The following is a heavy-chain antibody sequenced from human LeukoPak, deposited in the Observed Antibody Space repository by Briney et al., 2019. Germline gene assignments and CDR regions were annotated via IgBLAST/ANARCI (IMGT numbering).Heavy chain of an antibody. CDR3: AKGASMGYSGYDFLDYHYMDV. Sequence: GGSLRLSCAASGFIFDDYAMHWVRQAPGKGLQWVSLISWDGGSTYYADSVKGRFTISRDNSRNSLYLQMNSLRAEDTALYYCAKGASMGYSGYDFLDYHYMDVWGKGTTATVSS. V-gene: IGHV3-43D*03. CDR1: GFIFDDYA. D-gene: IGHD5-12*01. J-gene: IGHJ6*03. CDR2: ISWDGGST.